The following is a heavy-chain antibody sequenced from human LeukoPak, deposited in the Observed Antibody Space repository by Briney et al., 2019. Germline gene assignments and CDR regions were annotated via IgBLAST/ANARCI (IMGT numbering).Heavy chain of an antibody. CDR3: ARGTRGYSYGDYFHYMDV. Sequence: GSSVKVSCKGSGYTFNSYGLTWVGQPPGQGREWVGWISAYNGYTKYAQKVKGRVTMTTDTSTSTAYMELRRLRSDDTAVYYCARGTRGYSYGDYFHYMDVWGKGTTVTVSS. V-gene: IGHV1-18*01. D-gene: IGHD5-18*01. CDR2: ISAYNGYT. CDR1: GYTFNSYG. J-gene: IGHJ6*03.